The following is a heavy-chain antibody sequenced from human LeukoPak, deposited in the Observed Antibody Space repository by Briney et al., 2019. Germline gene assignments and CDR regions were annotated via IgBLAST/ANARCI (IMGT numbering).Heavy chain of an antibody. CDR2: IYYSGST. J-gene: IGHJ4*02. Sequence: SETLSLTCTVSGGSISSSSYYWGWIRQPPGKGLEWIGSIYYSGSTYYNPSLKSRVTISVDTSKNQFSLKLSSVTAADTAVYYCARGRGSGYPDYWGQGTLVTVSS. CDR3: ARGRGSGYPDY. D-gene: IGHD3-22*01. V-gene: IGHV4-39*07. CDR1: GGSISSSSYY.